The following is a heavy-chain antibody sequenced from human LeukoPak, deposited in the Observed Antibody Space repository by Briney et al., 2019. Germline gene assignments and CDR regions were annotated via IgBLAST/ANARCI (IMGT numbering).Heavy chain of an antibody. Sequence: GGSLRLSCTASKFTFSTYSMNWVRQAPGKGLEWVANIKQDGSEKYYVDSVKGRFTISRDNAKTSLYLQMNSLRAEDTAVYYCARDLSGVTGYTYGRGIDYWGQGTLVTVSS. D-gene: IGHD5-18*01. CDR3: ARDLSGVTGYTYGRGIDY. CDR2: IKQDGSEK. CDR1: KFTFSTYS. J-gene: IGHJ4*02. V-gene: IGHV3-7*01.